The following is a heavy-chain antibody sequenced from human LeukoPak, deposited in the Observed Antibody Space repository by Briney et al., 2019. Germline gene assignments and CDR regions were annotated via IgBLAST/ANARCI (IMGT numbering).Heavy chain of an antibody. J-gene: IGHJ6*02. Sequence: PGGSLRLSCAASGFTFSSYALSWVRQAPGKGLELLSALSGSGSATYYADSVKGRFTISRDNSKSTLYLQMNSLRVDDTAVYYCGKDRSYGLDVWGQGTTVTVSS. CDR1: GFTFSSYA. CDR2: LSGSGSAT. V-gene: IGHV3-23*01. CDR3: GKDRSYGLDV.